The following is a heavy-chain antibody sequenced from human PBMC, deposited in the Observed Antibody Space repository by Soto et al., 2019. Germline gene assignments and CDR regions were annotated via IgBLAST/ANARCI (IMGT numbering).Heavy chain of an antibody. Sequence: QVQLVQSGAEVKKPGSSVKVSCKASGGTFSSYTISWVQQAPGQGLEWMGRIIPILGIANYAQKFQGRVTITADKSTSTAYMELAGLRSEATAVYCCARTEPGRWLPSVDIWGQGTMVTVSS. CDR1: GGTFSSYT. D-gene: IGHD6-19*01. CDR3: ARTEPGRWLPSVDI. V-gene: IGHV1-69*02. CDR2: IIPILGIA. J-gene: IGHJ3*02.